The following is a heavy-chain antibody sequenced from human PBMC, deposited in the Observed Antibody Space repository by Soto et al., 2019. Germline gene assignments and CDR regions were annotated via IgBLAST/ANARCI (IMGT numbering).Heavy chain of an antibody. D-gene: IGHD3-10*01. CDR1: GGSISSYY. CDR3: ARRGYYGSGSYPHFDY. Sequence: SETLSLTCTVSGGSISSYYWSWIRQPPGKGLEWIGYIYYSGSTNYNPSLKSRVTISVDTSKNQFSLKLSSVTAADTAVYYCARRGYYGSGSYPHFDYWGQGTRVTVAS. J-gene: IGHJ4*02. V-gene: IGHV4-59*08. CDR2: IYYSGST.